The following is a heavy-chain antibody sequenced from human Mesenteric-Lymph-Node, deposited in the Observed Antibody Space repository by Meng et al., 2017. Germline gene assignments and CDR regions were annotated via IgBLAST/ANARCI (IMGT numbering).Heavy chain of an antibody. CDR3: ARRRGGSGRDC. CDR1: GGSISSGDYY. J-gene: IGHJ4*02. V-gene: IGHV4-30-4*01. Sequence: VQVQESGPGLVKPSRTLSLTCTVSGGSISSGDYYWSWIRQPPGKGLEWIGYIYYSGSTYYNPSLKSRVTISVDTSKNQFSLKLSSVTATDTAVYYCARRRGGSGRDCWGQGTLVTVSS. CDR2: IYYSGST. D-gene: IGHD3-10*01.